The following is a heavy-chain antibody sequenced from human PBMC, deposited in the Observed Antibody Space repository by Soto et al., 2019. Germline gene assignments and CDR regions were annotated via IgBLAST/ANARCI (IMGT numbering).Heavy chain of an antibody. V-gene: IGHV4-31*03. D-gene: IGHD5-18*01. J-gene: IGHJ3*02. Sequence: PSETLSLTCTVSGGSISSGGYYWSWIRQHPGKGLEWIGYIYYSGSTYYNPSLKSRVTISVDTSKNQFSLKLSSVTAADTAVYYCARRVHTAIDLDDAFHIWAPGTM. CDR3: ARRVHTAIDLDDAFHI. CDR2: IYYSGST. CDR1: GGSISSGGYY.